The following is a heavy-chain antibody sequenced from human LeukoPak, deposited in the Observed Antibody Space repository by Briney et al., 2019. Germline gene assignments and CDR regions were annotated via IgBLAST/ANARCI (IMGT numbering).Heavy chain of an antibody. CDR2: INHSGST. Sequence: SETLSITCAVYGGSFSGYYWTWIRQPPGKGLEWIGEINHSGSTKCNPSLKSRVTISVDTSKNQFSLKLSSVTAADTAVYYCARATVTANWFDSWGQGTLVTVSS. CDR3: ARATVTANWFDS. CDR1: GGSFSGYY. V-gene: IGHV4-34*01. D-gene: IGHD4-17*01. J-gene: IGHJ5*01.